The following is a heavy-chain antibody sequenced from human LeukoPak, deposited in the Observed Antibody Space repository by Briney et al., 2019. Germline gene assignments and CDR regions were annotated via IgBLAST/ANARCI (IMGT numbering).Heavy chain of an antibody. CDR1: GYTFINYA. Sequence: GASVKVSCKASGYTFINYAIHWVRQAPGQRLEWMGWINAYNGDTEYSQKLQGRVTITKDTSASTAYMDLSTLRSEDTAVYYCARGSSSDWPLEYWGRGILATVSS. V-gene: IGHV1-3*01. CDR2: INAYNGDT. J-gene: IGHJ4*02. CDR3: ARGSSSDWPLEY. D-gene: IGHD6-19*01.